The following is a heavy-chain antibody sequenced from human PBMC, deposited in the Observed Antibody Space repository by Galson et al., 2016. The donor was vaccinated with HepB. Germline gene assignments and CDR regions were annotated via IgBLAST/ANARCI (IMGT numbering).Heavy chain of an antibody. V-gene: IGHV1-2*02. Sequence: SVKVSCKASGYTFTDYYINWVRQAPGQGLEWMGWINTNSGGTNYAQKFQGRVTMTRDTSNSTAYLELSGLKSEDTAVYYCARVFTMGRGVTNTFYYYGMDVWGQGTTVTVSS. D-gene: IGHD3-10*01. CDR2: INTNSGGT. J-gene: IGHJ6*02. CDR3: ARVFTMGRGVTNTFYYYGMDV. CDR1: GYTFTDYY.